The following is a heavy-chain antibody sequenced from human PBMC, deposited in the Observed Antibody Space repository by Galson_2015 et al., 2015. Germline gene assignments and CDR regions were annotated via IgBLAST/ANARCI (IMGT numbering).Heavy chain of an antibody. CDR2: ISSSSSYI. V-gene: IGHV3-21*01. Sequence: SLRLSCAASGFTFSSYSMNWVRQAPGKGLEWVSSISSSSSYIYYADSVKGRFTISRDNAKNSLYLQMNSLRAEDTAVYYCARETTYYYGSGSDYYGMDVWGQGTTVTVSS. D-gene: IGHD3-10*01. J-gene: IGHJ6*02. CDR3: ARETTYYYGSGSDYYGMDV. CDR1: GFTFSSYS.